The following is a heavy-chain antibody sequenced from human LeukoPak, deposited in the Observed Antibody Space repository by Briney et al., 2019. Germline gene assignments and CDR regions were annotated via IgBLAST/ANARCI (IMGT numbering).Heavy chain of an antibody. D-gene: IGHD6-13*01. Sequence: SETLSLTCTVSGGSISSGGYYWSWIRQHPGKGLEWIGYIYYSGSTYYNPSLKSRVTISVDTSKNQFSLKLSSVTAADTAVYYCARDPGFSSSWPLYDYWGQGTLVTVSS. CDR1: GGSISSGGYY. J-gene: IGHJ4*02. V-gene: IGHV4-31*03. CDR2: IYYSGST. CDR3: ARDPGFSSSWPLYDY.